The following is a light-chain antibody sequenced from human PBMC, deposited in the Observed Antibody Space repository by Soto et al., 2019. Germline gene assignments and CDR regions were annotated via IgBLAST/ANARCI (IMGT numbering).Light chain of an antibody. Sequence: QSVLTQPASVSGSPGQSITISCTGTSSDVGGYNYVSWYQQHPGKAPKLMIFEVTNRPSGVSNRFSGSKSGNTASLTISGLQAEDEADYYCSSYRSTTTYVFGTGTTATVL. CDR3: SSYRSTTTYV. V-gene: IGLV2-14*01. CDR2: EVT. CDR1: SSDVGGYNY. J-gene: IGLJ1*01.